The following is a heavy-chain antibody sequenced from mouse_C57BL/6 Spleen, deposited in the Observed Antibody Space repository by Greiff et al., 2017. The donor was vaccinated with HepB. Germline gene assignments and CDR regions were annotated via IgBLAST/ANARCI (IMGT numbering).Heavy chain of an antibody. CDR3: ARGTVPYAMDY. J-gene: IGHJ4*01. Sequence: QVQLQQSGAELARPGASVKLSCKASGYTFTSYGISWVKQRTGQGLEWIGEFYPRSGNTYYNEKFKGKATLTADKSSSTAYMELRSLTSEDSAVYFCARGTVPYAMDYWGQGTSVTVSS. V-gene: IGHV1-81*01. CDR1: GYTFTSYG. CDR2: FYPRSGNT. D-gene: IGHD1-1*01.